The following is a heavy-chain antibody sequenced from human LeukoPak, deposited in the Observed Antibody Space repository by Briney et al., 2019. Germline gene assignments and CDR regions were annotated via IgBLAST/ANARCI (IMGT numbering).Heavy chain of an antibody. Sequence: PSETLSLTCDVSGGSISYYYWNWVRQPPGKGLDWIGYIYYSGSSDYNPSLKSRVTISVDTSKNQFSLKLSSVTAADTAVYYCARWLKFLYFDYWGQGTLVTVSS. CDR1: GGSISYYY. CDR2: IYYSGSS. J-gene: IGHJ4*02. CDR3: ARWLKFLYFDY. D-gene: IGHD5-24*01. V-gene: IGHV4-59*01.